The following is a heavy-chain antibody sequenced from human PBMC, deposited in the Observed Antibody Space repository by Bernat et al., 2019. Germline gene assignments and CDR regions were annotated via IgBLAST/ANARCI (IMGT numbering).Heavy chain of an antibody. V-gene: IGHV3-30-3*01. CDR3: ARDGRGPPGNFQH. J-gene: IGHJ1*01. CDR1: GFTFSSYA. CDR2: ISYDGSNK. D-gene: IGHD2-15*01. Sequence: QVQLVESGGGVVQPGRSLRLSCAASGFTFSSYAMHWVRQAPGKGLEWVAVISYDGSNKYYADSVKGRFTISRDNSKNTLYLQMNSLRAEDTAVYYCARDGRGPPGNFQHWGQGTLVTVSS.